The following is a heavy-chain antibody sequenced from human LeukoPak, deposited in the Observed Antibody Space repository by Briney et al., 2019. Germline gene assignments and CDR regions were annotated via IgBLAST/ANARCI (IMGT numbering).Heavy chain of an antibody. CDR1: GFTFSSYA. CDR2: INSDGSST. V-gene: IGHV3-74*01. CDR3: ARDGYSSSWTYYFDY. J-gene: IGHJ4*02. D-gene: IGHD6-13*01. Sequence: GGSLRLSCAASGFTFSSYAMSWVRQAPGKGLVWVSRINSDGSSTSYADSVKGRFTISRDNAKNTLYLQMNSLRAEDTAVYYCARDGYSSSWTYYFDYWGQGTLVTVSS.